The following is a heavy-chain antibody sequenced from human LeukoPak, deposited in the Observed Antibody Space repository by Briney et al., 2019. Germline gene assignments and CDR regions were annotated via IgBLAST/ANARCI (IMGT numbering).Heavy chain of an antibody. CDR2: ISWNSGSI. Sequence: HPGRSLRLSCAASGFTLDDYAMHWVRQAPGKGLEWVSGISWNSGSIGYADSVKGRFTISRDNAKNSLYLQMNSLRAEDTALYYCAKGRDKYQLLSKNWFDPWGQGTLVTVSS. J-gene: IGHJ5*02. CDR3: AKGRDKYQLLSKNWFDP. V-gene: IGHV3-9*01. D-gene: IGHD2-2*01. CDR1: GFTLDDYA.